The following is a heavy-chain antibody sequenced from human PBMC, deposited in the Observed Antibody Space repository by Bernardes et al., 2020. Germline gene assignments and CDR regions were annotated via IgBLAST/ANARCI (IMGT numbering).Heavy chain of an antibody. J-gene: IGHJ6*03. D-gene: IGHD3-10*01. V-gene: IGHV4-59*01. Sequence: SETLSLTWTVSGGSISSYYWSWIRQPPGKGLEWIGYIYYSGSTNYNPSLKSRVTISVDTSKNQFSLKLSSVTAADTAVYYCAREGLGSVYYYYMDVWGKGTTVTVSS. CDR2: IYYSGST. CDR1: GGSISSYY. CDR3: AREGLGSVYYYYMDV.